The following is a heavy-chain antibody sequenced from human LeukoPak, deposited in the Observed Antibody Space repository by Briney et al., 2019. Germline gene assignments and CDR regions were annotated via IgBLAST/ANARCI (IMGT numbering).Heavy chain of an antibody. CDR3: ARDVYDGSGYYWGVGFDY. Sequence: ASVKVSCKASGYTFTGYYMHWVRQAPGQGLEWMGRINPNSGGTNYAQKFQGRVTMTRDTSISTAYMELSRLRSDDTAVYHCARDVYDGSGYYWGVGFDYWGQGTLVTVSS. V-gene: IGHV1-2*06. CDR1: GYTFTGYY. CDR2: INPNSGGT. J-gene: IGHJ4*02. D-gene: IGHD3-22*01.